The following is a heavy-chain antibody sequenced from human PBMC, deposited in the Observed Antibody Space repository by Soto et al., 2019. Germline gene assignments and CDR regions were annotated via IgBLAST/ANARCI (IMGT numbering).Heavy chain of an antibody. CDR2: ISPLFGTP. CDR3: ARDRDDYSSGNYYNRIEF. D-gene: IGHD3-10*01. J-gene: IGHJ4*02. CDR1: GGIFSTYA. V-gene: IGHV1-69*01. Sequence: QVQLVQSGAEVKKPGSSVKVSCKASGGIFSTYAISWLRQAPGQGLEWMVGISPLFGTPNYAQRFQGRGTIPADESPSTAYMELSRRRSEDTAVYYCARDRDDYSSGNYYNRIEFWCQGTLVTVSS.